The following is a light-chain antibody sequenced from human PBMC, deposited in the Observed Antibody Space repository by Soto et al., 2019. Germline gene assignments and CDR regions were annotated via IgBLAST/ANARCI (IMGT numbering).Light chain of an antibody. CDR2: SAS. J-gene: IGKJ1*01. V-gene: IGKV3-15*01. CDR3: QQYLTWPRGT. CDR1: QSIISN. Sequence: EIVMTQSPGALSVSPGESATLSCRANQSIISNLAWYHQNPGQAPRLLIFSASTRATGVPARFSGSGSGTDFNLTISRLRSADFGVYYCQQYLTWPRGTLGQWTKVEI.